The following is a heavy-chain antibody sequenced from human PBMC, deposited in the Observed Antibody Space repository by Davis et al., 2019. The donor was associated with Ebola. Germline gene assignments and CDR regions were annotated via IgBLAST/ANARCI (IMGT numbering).Heavy chain of an antibody. CDR2: IYPGDSDT. J-gene: IGHJ4*02. V-gene: IGHV5-51*01. Sequence: GSLRLSCKGSGYSFTKYWIAWVRQMPDKGLEWLGIIYPGDSDTRYSPSFQGQATISADKSISTAYLQWSSLKASDTAMYYCARQNYVDIVASTVYYFDSWGQGTLVTVSS. D-gene: IGHD5-12*01. CDR1: GYSFTKYW. CDR3: ARQNYVDIVASTVYYFDS.